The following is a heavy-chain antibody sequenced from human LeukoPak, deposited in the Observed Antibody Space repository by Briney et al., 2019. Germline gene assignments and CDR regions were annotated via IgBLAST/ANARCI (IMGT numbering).Heavy chain of an antibody. D-gene: IGHD3-10*01. Sequence: ASVKVSCKASGYTFTGYYMHWVRQAPGQGLEWMGWINPNSGGTNYAQKFQGWVTMTRDTSISTAYMELSRLRSDDTAVYYCARGYYGSGSYYPPEGYYFDYWGQGTLVTVSS. CDR1: GYTFTGYY. J-gene: IGHJ4*02. V-gene: IGHV1-2*04. CDR3: ARGYYGSGSYYPPEGYYFDY. CDR2: INPNSGGT.